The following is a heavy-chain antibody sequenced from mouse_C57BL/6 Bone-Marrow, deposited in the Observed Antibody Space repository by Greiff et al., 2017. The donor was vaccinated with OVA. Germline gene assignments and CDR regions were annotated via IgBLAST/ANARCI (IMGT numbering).Heavy chain of an antibody. Sequence: GGGLVQPKGSLKLSCAASGFSFNTYAMNWVRQAPGKGLEWVARIRSNSNNYATYYADSVKDRFTISRDDSESMLYLQMNSLKSEDTAVYYCVRSGNYLCFDYWGQGTTLTVSS. D-gene: IGHD2-1*01. CDR1: GFSFNTYA. V-gene: IGHV10-1*01. CDR2: IRSNSNNYAT. CDR3: VRSGNYLCFDY. J-gene: IGHJ2*01.